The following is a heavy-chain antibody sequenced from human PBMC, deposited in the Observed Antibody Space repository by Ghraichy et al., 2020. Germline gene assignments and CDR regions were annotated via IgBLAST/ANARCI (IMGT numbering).Heavy chain of an antibody. Sequence: SETLSLTCTVSGGSISGYYWSWIRQPAGKGLEWIGRVYTSGSTNYNPSLKSRVTMSIDTSKSQFSLKLSSVTAADTAVYYCARPARLGDFWNGYYERTNWFDPWGQGTLVTVSS. CDR2: VYTSGST. V-gene: IGHV4-4*07. J-gene: IGHJ5*02. D-gene: IGHD3-3*01. CDR3: ARPARLGDFWNGYYERTNWFDP. CDR1: GGSISGYY.